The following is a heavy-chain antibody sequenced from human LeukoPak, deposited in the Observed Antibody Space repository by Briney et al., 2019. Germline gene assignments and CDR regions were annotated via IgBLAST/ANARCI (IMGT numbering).Heavy chain of an antibody. V-gene: IGHV2-5*02. CDR3: AHILKGPYYYYYYYMDV. J-gene: IGHJ6*03. CDR2: IYWDDDK. D-gene: IGHD3-9*01. Sequence: EPGPTLVKPTQTLTLTCTFSGFSLSTSEVGVGWIRQPPGKDLEWLALIYWDDDKRYSPSVNNRSTITTDTSKNQVVLRMTNMEPVDTATYFCAHILKGPYYYYYYYMDVWGEGTTVTVSS. CDR1: GFSLSTSEVG.